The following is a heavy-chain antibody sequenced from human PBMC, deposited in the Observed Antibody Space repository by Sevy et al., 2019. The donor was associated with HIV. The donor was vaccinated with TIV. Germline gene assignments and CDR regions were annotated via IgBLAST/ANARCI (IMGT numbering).Heavy chain of an antibody. D-gene: IGHD2-21*02. CDR2: IWYDGTIK. CDR1: GFTFSSYV. V-gene: IGHV3-33*08. CDR3: ARGGGYCGGDCYSIDY. Sequence: GGSLRHSCAASGFTFSSYVMHWVRQAPGKGLEWVALIWYDGTIKYYADSVKGRFTISRDNSKDTLFLQMNSLTPEDTTVYYCARGGGYCGGDCYSIDYWGQGALVTVSS. J-gene: IGHJ4*02.